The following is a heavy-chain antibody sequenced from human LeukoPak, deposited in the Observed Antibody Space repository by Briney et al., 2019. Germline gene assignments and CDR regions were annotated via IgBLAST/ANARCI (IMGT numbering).Heavy chain of an antibody. D-gene: IGHD3-22*01. Sequence: SETLSLTCTVSGGSISSYYWSWIRQPPGKGLEWIGYIYYSGSTNFNPSLRSRVTISVDTSKNQFSLDLRSVTAADTAVYYCARGPHYHDSSGYSPSYSYAMDVWGQGTTVTVSS. CDR3: ARGPHYHDSSGYSPSYSYAMDV. CDR2: IYYSGST. J-gene: IGHJ6*02. V-gene: IGHV4-59*01. CDR1: GGSISSYY.